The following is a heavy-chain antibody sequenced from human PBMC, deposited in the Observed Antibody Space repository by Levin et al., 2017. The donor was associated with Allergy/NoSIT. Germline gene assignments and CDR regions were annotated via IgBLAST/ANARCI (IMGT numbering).Heavy chain of an antibody. CDR1: GDSVSSNSAA. V-gene: IGHV6-1*01. J-gene: IGHJ5*02. D-gene: IGHD6-13*01. Sequence: SQTLSLTCAISGDSVSSNSAAWNWIRQSPSRGLEWLGRTYYRSKWYNDYAVSVKSRITINPDTSKNQFSLQLNSVTPEDTAVYYCAREVDSSSWYGEYWFDPWGQGTLVTVSS. CDR2: TYYRSKWYN. CDR3: AREVDSSSWYGEYWFDP.